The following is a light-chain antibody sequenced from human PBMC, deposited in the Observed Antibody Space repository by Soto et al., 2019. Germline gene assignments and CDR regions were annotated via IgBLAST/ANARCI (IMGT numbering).Light chain of an antibody. CDR3: CSYAGSSTS. Sequence: QSALTQPASVSGSPGQSITISCTGTSSDVGSYNLVSWYQQHPGKDPKLMIYEVSKRPSGVSNRFSGSKSGNTASLTISGLQAEDEADYYCCSYAGSSTSFGTGTKLTVL. V-gene: IGLV2-23*02. CDR2: EVS. CDR1: SSDVGSYNL. J-gene: IGLJ1*01.